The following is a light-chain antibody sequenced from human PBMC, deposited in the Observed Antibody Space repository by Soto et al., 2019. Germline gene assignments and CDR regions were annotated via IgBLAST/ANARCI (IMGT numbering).Light chain of an antibody. Sequence: ERVMTQSPATLSVSPGERATLSCRASQDITNLAWYQQRPGQPPRLLIYGASTRATGIPARFSASGSGTEFTLTISSLQSEDFAVYYCQQYSYWPLTFGGGTKVEIK. CDR1: QDITN. J-gene: IGKJ4*01. CDR2: GAS. V-gene: IGKV3-15*01. CDR3: QQYSYWPLT.